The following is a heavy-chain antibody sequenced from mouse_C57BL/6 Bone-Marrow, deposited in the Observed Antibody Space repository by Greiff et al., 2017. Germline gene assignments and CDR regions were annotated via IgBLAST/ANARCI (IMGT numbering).Heavy chain of an antibody. D-gene: IGHD4-1*01. Sequence: EVQLQQSGPELVKPGASVKMSCKVSGYTFTDYNMHWVKQSHGKSLEWIGYINPNNGGTSYNQKFKGKATLTVNKSSSTAYMELRSLTSEDSAVYYCAREENWDGFAYWGQGTLVTVSA. CDR3: AREENWDGFAY. J-gene: IGHJ3*01. CDR2: INPNNGGT. V-gene: IGHV1-22*01. CDR1: GYTFTDYN.